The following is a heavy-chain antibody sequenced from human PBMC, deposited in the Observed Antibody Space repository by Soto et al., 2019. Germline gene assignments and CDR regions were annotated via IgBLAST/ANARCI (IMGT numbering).Heavy chain of an antibody. V-gene: IGHV1-2*02. CDR3: SRGGSSSPKKYYFDY. Sequence: ASVKVSCKASGFSFTGYYIHWLRQAPGQGLEWMGWINAHSGGTEYAQKFPGRVTITADESTSTAYMELSSLRSEDTAVYYCSRGGSSSPKKYYFDYWGQRTLVTVSS. D-gene: IGHD6-6*01. CDR2: INAHSGGT. J-gene: IGHJ4*02. CDR1: GFSFTGYY.